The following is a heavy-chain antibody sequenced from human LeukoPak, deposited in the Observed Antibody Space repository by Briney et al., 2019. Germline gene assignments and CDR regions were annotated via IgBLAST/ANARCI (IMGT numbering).Heavy chain of an antibody. CDR1: GGSISSSSYY. Sequence: PSETLSLTCTVSGGSISSSSYYWGWIRQPPGKGLGWIGSIYYSGSTYYNPSLKSRVTISVDTSKNQFSLKLSSVTAADTAVYYCARHQYYNWNYANWFDPWGQGTLVTVSS. V-gene: IGHV4-39*01. CDR3: ARHQYYNWNYANWFDP. CDR2: IYYSGST. D-gene: IGHD1-7*01. J-gene: IGHJ5*02.